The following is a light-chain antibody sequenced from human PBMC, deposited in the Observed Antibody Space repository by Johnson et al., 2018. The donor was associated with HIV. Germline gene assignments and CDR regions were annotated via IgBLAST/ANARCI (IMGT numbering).Light chain of an antibody. V-gene: IGLV1-51*01. Sequence: HSVLTQPPSVSAAPGQKVTISCSGSSANIGDNSVSWYQQLPGTAPKLLIYDNNKRPSGIPDRFSGSKSGTSATLGITGLQTGDEADYYCGTWDSSLSAYVFGTGTKVTV. J-gene: IGLJ1*01. CDR3: GTWDSSLSAYV. CDR1: SANIGDNS. CDR2: DNN.